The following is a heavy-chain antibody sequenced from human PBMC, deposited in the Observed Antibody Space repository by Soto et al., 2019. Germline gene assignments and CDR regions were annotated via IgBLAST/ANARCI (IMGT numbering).Heavy chain of an antibody. D-gene: IGHD3-3*01. J-gene: IGHJ4*02. CDR1: GYTLTELS. V-gene: IGHV1-24*01. CDR2: FDPEDGET. Sequence: ASVKVSCKVSGYTLTELSMHWVRQAPGKGLEWMGGFDPEDGETIYAQKFQGRVTMTEDTSTDTAYMELSSLRSEDTAVYYCATATRYDFWSGYYIGGYFDYWGQGTLVTVSS. CDR3: ATATRYDFWSGYYIGGYFDY.